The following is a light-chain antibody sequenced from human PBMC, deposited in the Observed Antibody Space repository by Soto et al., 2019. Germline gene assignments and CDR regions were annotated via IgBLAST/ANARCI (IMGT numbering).Light chain of an antibody. CDR3: QQLNSFPIT. CDR2: AAS. Sequence: IRITPSLSSLSASAGDRVSITCRASQAISSYLAWYQQKPGRAPKLLIYAASTLQSGVPSRFSGSGSGTEFTLTITSLQPEDFATYYCQQLNSFPITFGQGRLLEVK. CDR1: QAISSY. V-gene: IGKV1-9*01. J-gene: IGKJ5*01.